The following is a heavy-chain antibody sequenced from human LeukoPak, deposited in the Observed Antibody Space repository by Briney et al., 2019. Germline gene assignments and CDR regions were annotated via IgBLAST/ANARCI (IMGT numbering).Heavy chain of an antibody. J-gene: IGHJ3*02. D-gene: IGHD5-12*01. Sequence: GESLKISCQGSGYYFTSYWIGWVRQMPGKGLEWMGIIYPGDSDTRYSPSFQGQVTISADKSISTAYLQWSSLKASDTAMYYCASQGRARYDAFDIWGQGTMVTVSS. CDR1: GYYFTSYW. CDR2: IYPGDSDT. CDR3: ASQGRARYDAFDI. V-gene: IGHV5-51*01.